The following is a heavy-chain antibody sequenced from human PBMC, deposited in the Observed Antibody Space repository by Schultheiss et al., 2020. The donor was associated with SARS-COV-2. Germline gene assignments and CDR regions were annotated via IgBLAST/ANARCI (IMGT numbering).Heavy chain of an antibody. CDR2: IWYDGSNK. D-gene: IGHD6-19*01. CDR3: ARDRVLGSGWYPPTRGYYYYYGMDV. V-gene: IGHV3-30*04. CDR1: GFTFSSYA. J-gene: IGHJ6*02. Sequence: GGSLRLSCAASGFTFSSYAMHWVRQAPGKGLEWVAVIWYDGSNKYYADSVKGRFTISRDNSKNTLYLQMNSLRAEDTAVYYCARDRVLGSGWYPPTRGYYYYYGMDVWGQGTTVTVSS.